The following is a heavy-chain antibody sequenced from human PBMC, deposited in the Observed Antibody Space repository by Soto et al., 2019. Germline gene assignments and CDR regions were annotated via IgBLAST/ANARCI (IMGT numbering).Heavy chain of an antibody. CDR1: GYSIRTGYC. J-gene: IGHJ5*02. D-gene: IGHD3-22*01. V-gene: IGHV4-38-2*01. Sequence: PAETLWFTGAVRGYSIRTGYCWGWVRQPPANALEWTGRIYHGGSAYYNPSLNSRVTLSIDMTNNHVSLILNSVTAADKAVYYCARVGPWVPYYYDSSPYTFENWFDPWAQGTLVTFSS. CDR3: ARVGPWVPYYYDSSPYTFENWFDP. CDR2: IYHGGSA.